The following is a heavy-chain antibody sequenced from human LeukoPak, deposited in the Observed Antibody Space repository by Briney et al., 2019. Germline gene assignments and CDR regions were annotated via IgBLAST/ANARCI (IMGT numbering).Heavy chain of an antibody. V-gene: IGHV4-34*01. CDR3: ARGRGEWLRFPFDY. Sequence: SETLSLTCAVYGGSFSGYYWSWIRQPPGKGLEWIGEINHSGGTNYNPSLKSRVTISVDTSKNQFSLKLSSVTAADTAVYYCARGRGEWLRFPFDYWGQGTLVTVSS. CDR1: GGSFSGYY. D-gene: IGHD5-12*01. J-gene: IGHJ4*02. CDR2: INHSGGT.